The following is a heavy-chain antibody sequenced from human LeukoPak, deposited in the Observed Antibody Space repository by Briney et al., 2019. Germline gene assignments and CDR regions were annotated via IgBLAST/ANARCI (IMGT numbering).Heavy chain of an antibody. CDR2: IYTSGST. Sequence: SQTLSLTCTVSGGSISSGSYYWSWFRQPAGKGLEWIGRIYTSGSTNCNPSLKSRVTISVDTSKNQFSLKLSSVTAADTAVYYCARANMITFGGVIEYYYYGMDVWGQGTTVTVSS. V-gene: IGHV4-61*02. CDR3: ARANMITFGGVIEYYYYGMDV. CDR1: GGSISSGSYY. D-gene: IGHD3-16*02. J-gene: IGHJ6*02.